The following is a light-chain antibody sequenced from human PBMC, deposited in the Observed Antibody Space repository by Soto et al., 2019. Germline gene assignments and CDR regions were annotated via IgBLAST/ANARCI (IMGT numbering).Light chain of an antibody. Sequence: QLVLTQSPSASASLGASVKLTCTLSSGQSSYAIAWHQQQPEKGPRYLMKLNSDGSHSKGDGIPDRFSGSSSGAERYLTISSLQSEDEADYYCQTWGTGIPVVFGGGTKLTVL. V-gene: IGLV4-69*01. CDR2: LNSDGSH. CDR1: SGQSSYA. CDR3: QTWGTGIPVV. J-gene: IGLJ2*01.